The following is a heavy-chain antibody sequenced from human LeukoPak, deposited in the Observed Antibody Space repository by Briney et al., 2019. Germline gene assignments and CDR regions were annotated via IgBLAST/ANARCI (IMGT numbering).Heavy chain of an antibody. CDR3: ASIAARHYYYYYMDV. Sequence: ASVKVSCKASGGTFSSYAISWVRQAPGQGLEWMGGIIPIFGTANYAQKFQGRVTITTDESTSTAYMGLSSLRSEDTAVYYCASIAARHYYYYYMDVWGKGTTVTVSS. V-gene: IGHV1-69*05. CDR2: IIPIFGTA. CDR1: GGTFSSYA. D-gene: IGHD6-6*01. J-gene: IGHJ6*03.